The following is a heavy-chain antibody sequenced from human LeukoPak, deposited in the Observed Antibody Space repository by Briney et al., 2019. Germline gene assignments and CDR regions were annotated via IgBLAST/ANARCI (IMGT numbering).Heavy chain of an antibody. CDR2: ISSSSSYI. CDR1: GFTFSSYN. Sequence: GGSLRLSCAASGFTFSSYNMNWVRQAPGKGLEWVSSISSSSSYIYYADSVKGRFTISRDNAKNSLYLQMNSLRAEDTAVYYCARRRGDCSSSSCSFFDFCGQGTLVTVSS. V-gene: IGHV3-21*01. CDR3: ARRRGDCSSSSCSFFDF. J-gene: IGHJ4*02. D-gene: IGHD2-15*01.